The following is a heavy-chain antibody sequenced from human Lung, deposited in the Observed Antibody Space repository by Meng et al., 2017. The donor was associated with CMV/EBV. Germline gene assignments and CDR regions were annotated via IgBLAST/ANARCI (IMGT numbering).Heavy chain of an antibody. CDR1: GFTFSDYF. V-gene: IGHV3-11*01. CDR2: ISHTGQAL. Sequence: SLKISRAATGFTFSDYFMTWIRQAPGKGLEWLSYISHTGQALYYADSVKGRFTMSRDNARKSLYLQTKSLRAKDTARYYCASEGRKAADIWGQGTLVTVSS. D-gene: IGHD6-6*01. J-gene: IGHJ4*02. CDR3: ASEGRKAADI.